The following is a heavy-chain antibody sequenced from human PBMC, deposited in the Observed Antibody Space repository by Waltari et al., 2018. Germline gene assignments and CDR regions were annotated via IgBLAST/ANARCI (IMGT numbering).Heavy chain of an antibody. D-gene: IGHD3-3*01. CDR1: GGSFSGYY. Sequence: QVQLQQWGAGLLKPSETLSLTCAVYGGSFSGYYWSWIRQPPGKGLEWIGYIYYSGSTNYNPSLKSRVTISVDTSKNQCSLKLSSVTAADTAVYYCTTEGTSITIFGVVIIPDYWGQGTLVTVSS. CDR2: IYYSGST. J-gene: IGHJ4*02. V-gene: IGHV4-34*11. CDR3: TTEGTSITIFGVVIIPDY.